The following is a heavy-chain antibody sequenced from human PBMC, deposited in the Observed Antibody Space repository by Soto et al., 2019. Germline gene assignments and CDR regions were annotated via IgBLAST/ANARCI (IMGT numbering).Heavy chain of an antibody. D-gene: IGHD6-19*01. Sequence: SETLSLTCSVSGGSISSYYWSWIRQPPGKGLEWIGYIYYSGGTNYNPSLKSRVTISVDTSKNQFSLKLSSVTAADTAVYYCGNIAVAGTTIGYYYGMDVWGQGTTVTVSS. J-gene: IGHJ6*02. V-gene: IGHV4-59*08. CDR2: IYYSGGT. CDR1: GGSISSYY. CDR3: GNIAVAGTTIGYYYGMDV.